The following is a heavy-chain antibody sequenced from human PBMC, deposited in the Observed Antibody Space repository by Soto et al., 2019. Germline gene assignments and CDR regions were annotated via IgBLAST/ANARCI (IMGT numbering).Heavy chain of an antibody. CDR2: IYPGDSDT. CDR1: GYSFTSFW. CDR3: ARSLGYSSGWWYDAFDI. V-gene: IGHV5-51*01. D-gene: IGHD6-19*01. Sequence: LGESLKISCKGSGYSFTSFWIGWVRQMPGKGLEWMGIIYPGDSDTRYSPSFQGQVTISADKSISTAYLQWSSLKASDTAMYYCARSLGYSSGWWYDAFDIWGQGTMVTVSS. J-gene: IGHJ3*02.